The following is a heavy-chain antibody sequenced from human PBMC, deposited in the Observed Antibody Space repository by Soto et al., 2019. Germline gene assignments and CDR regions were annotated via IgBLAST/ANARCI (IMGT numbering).Heavy chain of an antibody. CDR2: VYPDHSDT. CDR1: GYIFTNFW. J-gene: IGHJ4*02. Sequence: GESLKISCEGSGYIFTNFWIGWVLQIPGKGLEWVGIVYPDHSDTRYSPSFQVQVAISADKSTSTAYLQLSSLKAADNAIYYCGTQKRYYVFWNVPYFDYWGQGTLVTVSS. D-gene: IGHD3-3*01. V-gene: IGHV5-51*01. CDR3: GTQKRYYVFWNVPYFDY.